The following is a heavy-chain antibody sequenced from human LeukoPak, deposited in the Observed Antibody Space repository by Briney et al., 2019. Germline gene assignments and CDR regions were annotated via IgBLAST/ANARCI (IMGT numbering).Heavy chain of an antibody. V-gene: IGHV3-21*01. Sequence: GSLRLSCAASGFTFSSYSMNWVRQAPGKGLEWVSSISSSSSYIYYADSVKGRFTSSRDNAKNSLYLQMNSLRAEDTAVYYCARDVDTAMVPFDYWGQGTLVTVSS. CDR1: GFTFSSYS. J-gene: IGHJ4*02. CDR2: ISSSSSYI. D-gene: IGHD5-18*01. CDR3: ARDVDTAMVPFDY.